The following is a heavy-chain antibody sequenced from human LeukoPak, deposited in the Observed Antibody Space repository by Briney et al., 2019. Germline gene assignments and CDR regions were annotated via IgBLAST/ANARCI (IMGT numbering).Heavy chain of an antibody. D-gene: IGHD3/OR15-3a*01. CDR3: ARHVGLSTPPNLIPGY. CDR1: GASISSSSYY. Sequence: SETPSLTCTVSGASISSSSYYWGWIRQPPGKGLEWIGTISYSGYTYYSPSLKSRVTMSVDTYMNQLSLKLNSVTAADTAVYYCARHVGLSTPPNLIPGYWGQGSLLTVSS. CDR2: ISYSGYT. J-gene: IGHJ4*02. V-gene: IGHV4-39*01.